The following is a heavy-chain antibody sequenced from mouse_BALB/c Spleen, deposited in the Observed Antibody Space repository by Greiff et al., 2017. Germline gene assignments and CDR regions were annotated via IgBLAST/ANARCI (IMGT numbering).Heavy chain of an antibody. V-gene: IGHV5-17*02. D-gene: IGHD4-1*01. Sequence: EVKVVESGGGLVQPGGSRKLSCAASGFTFSSFGMHWVRQAPEKGLEWVAYISSGSSTIYYADTVKGRFTISRDNPKNTLFLQMTSLRSEDTAMYYCARENWAYAMDYWGQGTSVTVSS. CDR2: ISSGSSTI. J-gene: IGHJ4*01. CDR1: GFTFSSFG. CDR3: ARENWAYAMDY.